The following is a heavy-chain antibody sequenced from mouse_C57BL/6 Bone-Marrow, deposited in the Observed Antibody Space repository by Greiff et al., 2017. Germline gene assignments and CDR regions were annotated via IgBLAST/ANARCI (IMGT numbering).Heavy chain of an antibody. D-gene: IGHD2-1*01. Sequence: EVQLQQSGPELVQPGASVKISCKASGYTFTDYYMNWVKQSHGKSLEWIGDINPNNGGTSYNQKFKGKATLTVDKSSSTAYIDLRSLTSEDSAVYYCARSLIYFFACCGQGTLVTIS. J-gene: IGHJ3*01. CDR3: ARSLIYFFAC. CDR2: INPNNGGT. CDR1: GYTFTDYY. V-gene: IGHV1-26*01.